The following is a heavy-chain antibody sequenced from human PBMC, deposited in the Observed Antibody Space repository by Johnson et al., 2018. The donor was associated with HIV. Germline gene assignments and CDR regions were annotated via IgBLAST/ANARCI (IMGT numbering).Heavy chain of an antibody. Sequence: VQLVESGGGVVQPGRSLRLSCAPSGFTFSRYAMHWVRQAPGKGLEWVANIKQDGSERYYVDSVKGRFTISRDNAKTSLYLQMNSLRAEDTAWYYCARDRAGFDIWGQGTMVTVSS. CDR2: IKQDGSER. J-gene: IGHJ3*02. D-gene: IGHD6-19*01. CDR3: ARDRAGFDI. CDR1: GFTFSRYA. V-gene: IGHV3-7*03.